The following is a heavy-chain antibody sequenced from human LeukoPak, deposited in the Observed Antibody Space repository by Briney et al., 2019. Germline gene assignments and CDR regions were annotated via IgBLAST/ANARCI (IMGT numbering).Heavy chain of an antibody. D-gene: IGHD5-12*01. CDR2: IKTKTGKP. Sequence: AASVYLSCKLSGDTLTGDYMHWVRQAPGQGREWVGWIKTKTGKPTYAQGFTGRFVFSLDTSVTAAYLQISSLKDEDPAVYYCATSGFRTDHPAFDIWGQGKMASVSS. J-gene: IGHJ3*02. V-gene: IGHV7-4-1*02. CDR3: ATSGFRTDHPAFDI. CDR1: GDTLTGDY.